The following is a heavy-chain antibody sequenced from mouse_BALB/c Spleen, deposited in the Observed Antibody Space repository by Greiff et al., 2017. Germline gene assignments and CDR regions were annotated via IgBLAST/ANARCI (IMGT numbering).Heavy chain of an antibody. D-gene: IGHD1-1*01. J-gene: IGHJ4*01. CDR1: GYSFTGYF. CDR3: AREGSRYAMDY. Sequence: EVKLQESGPELVKPGASVKISCKASGYSFTGYFMNWVMQSHGKSLEWIGRINPYNGDTFYNQKFKGKATLTVDKSSSTAHMELRSLASEDSAVYYCAREGSRYAMDYWGQGTSVTVSS. V-gene: IGHV1-20*02. CDR2: INPYNGDT.